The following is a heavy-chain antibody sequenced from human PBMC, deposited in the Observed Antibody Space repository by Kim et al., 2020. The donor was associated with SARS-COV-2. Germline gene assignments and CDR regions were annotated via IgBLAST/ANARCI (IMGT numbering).Heavy chain of an antibody. D-gene: IGHD2-21*02. Sequence: GGSLRLSCAASGFTFSSYSMSWVRQAPGKGLDWVATISGSAERTYYEDSVKGRFTMSRDNAKNTLYLQMNSLRAEDTAIYYCATGGGDAAHLYYWGQGTL. CDR2: ISGSAERT. CDR1: GFTFSSYS. V-gene: IGHV3-23*01. J-gene: IGHJ4*02. CDR3: ATGGGDAAHLYY.